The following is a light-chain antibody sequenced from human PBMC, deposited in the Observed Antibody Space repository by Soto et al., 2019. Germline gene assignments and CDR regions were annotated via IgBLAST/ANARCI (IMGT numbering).Light chain of an antibody. CDR2: GTN. CDR3: QANDSSLSVFYA. J-gene: IGLJ1*01. V-gene: IGLV1-40*01. Sequence: QSVLTQPPSVSGAPGQRVTISCTGSSSNIGAGYAVHWYQQLPGTAPKLLIYGTNNRPSGVPDRFSGSKSGTSASLAITGLQAEDEADYFCQANDSSLSVFYAFGTGTKLTVL. CDR1: SSNIGAGYA.